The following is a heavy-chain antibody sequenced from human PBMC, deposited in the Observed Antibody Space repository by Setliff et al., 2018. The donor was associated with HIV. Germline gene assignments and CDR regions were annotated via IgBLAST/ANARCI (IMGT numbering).Heavy chain of an antibody. D-gene: IGHD3-22*01. J-gene: IGHJ3*02. CDR1: GGTISSYY. CDR2: MYYSGSA. V-gene: IGHV4-59*01. Sequence: SETLSLTCTVSGGTISSYYWSWIRQPPGKGLEWIGYMYYSGSANYNPSLKSRVTMSVDPSKNQFSLKLSSVTAADTAVYYCARDRPDLYYDSSGDAFDIWGQGTMVTVSS. CDR3: ARDRPDLYYDSSGDAFDI.